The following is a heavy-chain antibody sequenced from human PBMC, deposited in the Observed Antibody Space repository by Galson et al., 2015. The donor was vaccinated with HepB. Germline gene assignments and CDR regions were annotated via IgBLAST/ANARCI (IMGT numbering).Heavy chain of an antibody. CDR2: IWPSDSNV. V-gene: IGHV5-51*01. CDR3: VRTKAGNGKEGITDY. D-gene: IGHD6-19*01. Sequence: QSGAEVKKPGESLKISCKGSGYTFISNWIGWVRQMPGKGLEWMGIIWPSDSNVRYSPSFQGQVTISADKSINTAYLQWSSLKASDTAMYFCVRTKAGNGKEGITDYWGQGTVVTVSS. CDR1: GYTFISNW. J-gene: IGHJ4*02.